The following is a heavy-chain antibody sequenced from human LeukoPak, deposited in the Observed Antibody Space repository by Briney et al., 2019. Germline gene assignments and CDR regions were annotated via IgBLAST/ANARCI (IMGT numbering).Heavy chain of an antibody. J-gene: IGHJ4*02. CDR1: GGSISSSGYY. Sequence: PSETLSLTCTVSGGSISSSGYYWGWIRQPPGTGLEWIGSIYYSGSTYYNPSLKSRVTISVDTSKNQFSLKLSSVTAADTAVYYCARGRDGYNYYWGQGTLVTVSS. D-gene: IGHD5-24*01. CDR2: IYYSGST. CDR3: ARGRDGYNYY. V-gene: IGHV4-39*07.